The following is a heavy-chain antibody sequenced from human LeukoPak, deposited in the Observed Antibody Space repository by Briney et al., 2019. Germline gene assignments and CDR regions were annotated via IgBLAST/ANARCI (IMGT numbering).Heavy chain of an antibody. CDR1: GYTFTSYY. J-gene: IGHJ4*02. Sequence: ASVKVSCKASGYTFTSYYMHWVRQAPGQGLEWMGIINPSGGSTSYAQKFQGRVTMTRDMSTSTVYMELSSLRSEDTAVYYCARDRYSGYDWDYWGQGTLVTVSS. CDR3: ARDRYSGYDWDY. D-gene: IGHD5-12*01. CDR2: INPSGGST. V-gene: IGHV1-46*01.